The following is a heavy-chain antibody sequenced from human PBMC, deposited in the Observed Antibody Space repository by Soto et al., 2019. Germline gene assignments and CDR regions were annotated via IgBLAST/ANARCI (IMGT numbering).Heavy chain of an antibody. Sequence: EVQLVESGGGLVQPGGSLRLSCAASGFTFSTYWMHWVRQAPGKGLVWVSRINSDGSTTDYADSVRGRFTLSRDNAKKXXYLQMNSLRAEDTAVYYCAGDQGYCSGGSCYVAGYWGQGTLVTVSS. CDR3: AGDQGYCSGGSCYVAGY. D-gene: IGHD2-15*01. V-gene: IGHV3-74*01. CDR1: GFTFSTYW. CDR2: INSDGSTT. J-gene: IGHJ4*02.